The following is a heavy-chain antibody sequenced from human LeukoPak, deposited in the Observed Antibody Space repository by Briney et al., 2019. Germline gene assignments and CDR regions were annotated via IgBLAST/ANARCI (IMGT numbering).Heavy chain of an antibody. J-gene: IGHJ4*02. CDR1: GGSISNYY. Sequence: SQTLSPTCTVSGGSISNYYWSWIRQPAGKGLEWIGRIYTRGSTKYNPSLKSRVTMSVDTSKSQFSLKLSSVTAADTAVYYCARDQGRWLVRTFDYWGQGTLVTVSS. D-gene: IGHD6-19*01. CDR2: IYTRGST. V-gene: IGHV4-4*07. CDR3: ARDQGRWLVRTFDY.